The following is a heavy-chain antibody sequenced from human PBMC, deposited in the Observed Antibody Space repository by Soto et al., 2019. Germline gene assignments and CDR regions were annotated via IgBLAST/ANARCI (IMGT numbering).Heavy chain of an antibody. Sequence: QVQLVESGGGVVQPGRSLRLSCAASGFTFSSYAMQWVRQAPGKGLEWVAVISYDGSNKYYADSVKGRFTISRDNSKNTLYLQMNSLRAEDTAVYYCERPDYGSGSYPAYWGQGTLVTVSS. D-gene: IGHD3-10*01. CDR2: ISYDGSNK. CDR3: ERPDYGSGSYPAY. V-gene: IGHV3-30-3*01. J-gene: IGHJ4*02. CDR1: GFTFSSYA.